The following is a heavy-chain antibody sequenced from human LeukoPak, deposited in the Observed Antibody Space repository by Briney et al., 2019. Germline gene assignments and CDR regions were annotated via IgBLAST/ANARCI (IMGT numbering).Heavy chain of an antibody. J-gene: IGHJ6*02. V-gene: IGHV3-7*03. CDR1: GFIFSTYW. Sequence: GGSLRLSCAASGFIFSTYWMSWVRQAPGKGLEWVANIKQDGSDFNYVDSVKGRFTISRDNAKKSLFLQMNNVRAEDTAVYYCARGTYRYYDFWSGYPHYGMDVWGQGTTVTVSS. CDR3: ARGTYRYYDFWSGYPHYGMDV. CDR2: IKQDGSDF. D-gene: IGHD3-3*01.